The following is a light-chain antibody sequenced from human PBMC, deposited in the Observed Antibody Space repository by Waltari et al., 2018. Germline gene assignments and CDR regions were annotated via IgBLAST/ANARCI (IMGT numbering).Light chain of an antibody. CDR1: QSILYSSSNQNY. Sequence: DIVMTQSPDSLAVSPGERATINCKSSQSILYSSSNQNYLAWDQQKPGQPPKVLIYWASTRESGVPDRFSGSGSGTDFTLTISNLQAEDVAVYYCQQYYSIGGTFGQGTRVDIK. CDR3: QQYYSIGGT. J-gene: IGKJ1*01. CDR2: WAS. V-gene: IGKV4-1*01.